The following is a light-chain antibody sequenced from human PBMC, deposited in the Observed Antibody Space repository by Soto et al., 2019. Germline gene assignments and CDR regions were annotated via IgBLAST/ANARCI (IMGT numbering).Light chain of an antibody. CDR1: ENVRTF. J-gene: IGKJ5*01. V-gene: IGKV3-11*01. CDR3: QQLLSYPIT. Sequence: EVVLRQSPATLSLSPGERATLSCRASENVRTFVDWYQQKPGQAPRLLIYGASNRATGIPARFSGSGSGTDFTLTISNLEPEDFATYYCQQLLSYPITFGQGTRLEIK. CDR2: GAS.